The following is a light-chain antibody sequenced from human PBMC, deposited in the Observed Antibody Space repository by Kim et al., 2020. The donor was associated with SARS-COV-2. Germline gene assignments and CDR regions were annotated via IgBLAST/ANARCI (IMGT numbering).Light chain of an antibody. CDR1: SGHSTNA. V-gene: IGLV4-69*01. J-gene: IGLJ2*01. CDR2: VNSDGSH. Sequence: QLVLTQSPSASASLGASVKLTCTLSSGHSTNAIAWHQQQPEKGPRYLMKVNSDGSHSKGDGIPDRFSGSSSGAERYLTISSLQSEDEADYYCQTWGTGIVVFGGGTQLTVL. CDR3: QTWGTGIVV.